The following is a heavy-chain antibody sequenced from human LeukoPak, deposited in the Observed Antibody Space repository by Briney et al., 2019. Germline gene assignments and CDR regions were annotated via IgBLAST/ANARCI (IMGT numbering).Heavy chain of an antibody. V-gene: IGHV1-2*02. CDR2: IDANNGDT. CDR3: ARDPSSVTLYFFDY. J-gene: IGHJ4*02. D-gene: IGHD4-11*01. Sequence: ASVRVSCKASGYTFRGNYIHWLRQAPGQGLEWMGWIDANNGDTKSAQKFQGRVTMSRDTSISTAYMDLSSLSPDDAAVYYCARDPSSVTLYFFDYWGRGTLVTVSS. CDR1: GYTFRGNY.